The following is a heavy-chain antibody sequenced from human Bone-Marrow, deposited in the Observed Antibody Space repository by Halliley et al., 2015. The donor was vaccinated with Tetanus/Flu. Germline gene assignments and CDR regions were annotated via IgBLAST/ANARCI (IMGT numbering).Heavy chain of an antibody. CDR1: GFSFSTYGMS. CDR2: IDWDDDK. Sequence: LVKPTQTLTLTCNFSGFSFSTYGMSVSWIRQPPGKALEWLALIDWDDDKYYRTSLKTRLTISKDTSRNQVVLTMTNMDPVDTATYFCARTIRSLEWLKPGQTGYYGMDVWGQGTTVIVSS. J-gene: IGHJ6*02. CDR3: ARTIRSLEWLKPGQTGYYGMDV. D-gene: IGHD3-3*01. V-gene: IGHV2-70*01.